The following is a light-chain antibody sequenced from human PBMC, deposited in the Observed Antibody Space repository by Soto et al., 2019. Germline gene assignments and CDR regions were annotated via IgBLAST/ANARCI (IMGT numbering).Light chain of an antibody. CDR1: SSDVGAYNH. Sequence: QSALTQPASVSGSPGQSITISCTGTSSDVGAYNHVSWYQHHPGKAPKLVIYEVTNRPSGVSKRFSGSKSGNTASLTISGLQTDDEADYDCHSYTTSSTRVFGGGTKVIVL. CDR3: HSYTTSSTRV. V-gene: IGLV2-14*01. CDR2: EVT. J-gene: IGLJ3*02.